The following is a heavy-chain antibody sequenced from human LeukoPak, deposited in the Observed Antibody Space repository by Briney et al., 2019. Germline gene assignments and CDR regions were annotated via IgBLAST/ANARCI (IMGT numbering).Heavy chain of an antibody. J-gene: IGHJ4*02. Sequence: GGSLRLSCAASGFTFSGYGMHWVRQAPGEGLEGVAVISGDGSNKLYAESVKGRFTISRDNFQNTLYLQMNSLRAEDTAVYYCAKDIVATAETYYFDDWGQGTLVTVSS. CDR2: ISGDGSNK. CDR1: GFTFSGYG. V-gene: IGHV3-30*18. D-gene: IGHD2-2*01. CDR3: AKDIVATAETYYFDD.